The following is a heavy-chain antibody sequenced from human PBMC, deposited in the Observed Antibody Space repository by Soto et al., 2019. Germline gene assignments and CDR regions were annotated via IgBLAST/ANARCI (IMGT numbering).Heavy chain of an antibody. Sequence: QVELVQSGAEVKKPGSSVKVSCKASGVTFSSYAINWVRQAPGQGLEWIGGIIPIIDTTNYAQKFQGRVKVTADESTRTTYMELSSLRSEDTAVYYCVRGRDGNHSYYFDHWGPGTQVAVSS. J-gene: IGHJ4*02. CDR2: IIPIIDTT. CDR1: GVTFSSYA. V-gene: IGHV1-69*01. CDR3: VRGRDGNHSYYFDH.